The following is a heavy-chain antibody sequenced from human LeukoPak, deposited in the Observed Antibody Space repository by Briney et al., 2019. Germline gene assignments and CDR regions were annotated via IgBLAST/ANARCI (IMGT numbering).Heavy chain of an antibody. V-gene: IGHV5-51*01. J-gene: IGHJ4*02. CDR3: ARRPGRDGYNLYYFDY. D-gene: IGHD5-24*01. CDR1: RYSFTSYW. CDR2: IYPGDSDT. Sequence: GESLKISCKGSRYSFTSYWIGWVRQMPGKGLEWMGIIYPGDSDTRYSPSFQGQVTISADKSISTAYLQWSSLKASDTAMYYCARRPGRDGYNLYYFDYWGQGTLVTVSS.